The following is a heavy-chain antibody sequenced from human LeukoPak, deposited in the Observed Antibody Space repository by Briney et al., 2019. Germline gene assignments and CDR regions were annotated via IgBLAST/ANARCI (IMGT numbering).Heavy chain of an antibody. J-gene: IGHJ4*02. Sequence: TTGGSLRLSCAASGFTFSSYSMNWVRQAPGKGLEWVSSISSSSYKYYADSVKGRFTISRDNAKTSLYLQMNSLRAEDTAVYYCARSEGTIDYWGQGTLVTVSS. CDR1: GFTFSSYS. V-gene: IGHV3-21*01. CDR2: ISSSSYK. CDR3: ARSEGTIDY. D-gene: IGHD2-8*01.